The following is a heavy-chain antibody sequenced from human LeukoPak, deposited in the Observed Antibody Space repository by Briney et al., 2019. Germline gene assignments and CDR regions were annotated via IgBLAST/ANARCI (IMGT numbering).Heavy chain of an antibody. CDR1: GYTFTTYD. Sequence: ASVKVPCKASGYTFTTYDINWVRQATGQGLEWMGYMNPNSGDTGYAQKFQGRLTMTWDTSITTAYMELASLRSDDTAVYYCARELRRDEHWGQEPWSPSPQ. V-gene: IGHV1-8*01. CDR2: MNPNSGDT. J-gene: IGHJ4*01. CDR3: ARELRRDEH.